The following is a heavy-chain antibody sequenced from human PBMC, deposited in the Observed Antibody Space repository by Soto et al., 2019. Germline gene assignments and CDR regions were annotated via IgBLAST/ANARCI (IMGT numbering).Heavy chain of an antibody. D-gene: IGHD1-1*01. J-gene: IGHJ4*02. CDR2: ISYSEST. CDR3: GIPGGNPVYFDY. Sequence: SVTLSLTCTVSGGCLCSGGYYRTWIRQHQRQPLEWLAHISYSESTCSNQSLKSRVIISVDTSKNQCSLKLSSVTAADTVVYYGGIPGGNPVYFDYCRQRTLVTASS. V-gene: IGHV4-30-4*08. CDR1: GGCLCSGGYY.